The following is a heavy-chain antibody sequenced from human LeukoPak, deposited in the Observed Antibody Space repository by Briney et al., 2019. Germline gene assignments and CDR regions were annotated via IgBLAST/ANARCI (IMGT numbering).Heavy chain of an antibody. CDR1: GFTFSSYS. J-gene: IGHJ6*03. V-gene: IGHV3-48*01. D-gene: IGHD3-3*01. Sequence: GGSLRLSCAASGFTFSSYSMNWVRQAPGKGLEWVSYISSSSSTIYYADSVKGRFTISRDNAKNSLYLQMNSLRAEDTAVYYCAVTYYDFWSGPGLSHLPGSMDVWGKGTTVTVSS. CDR3: AVTYYDFWSGPGLSHLPGSMDV. CDR2: ISSSSSTI.